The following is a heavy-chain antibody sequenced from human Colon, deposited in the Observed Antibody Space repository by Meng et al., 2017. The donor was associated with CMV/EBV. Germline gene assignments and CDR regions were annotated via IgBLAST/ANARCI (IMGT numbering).Heavy chain of an antibody. CDR1: GYRFTSYW. J-gene: IGHJ4*02. D-gene: IGHD2-2*01. CDR2: IYPGDYDT. CDR3: ARAPTSISHPMWLDS. Sequence: GESLKISCKASGYRFTSYWIGWVRQVPGKGLEWMGIIYPGDYDTKYSPSFRGQVTISVDNSLTTAYLQWSSLKASDTAMYYCARAPTSISHPMWLDSWGQGTLVTVSS. V-gene: IGHV5-51*01.